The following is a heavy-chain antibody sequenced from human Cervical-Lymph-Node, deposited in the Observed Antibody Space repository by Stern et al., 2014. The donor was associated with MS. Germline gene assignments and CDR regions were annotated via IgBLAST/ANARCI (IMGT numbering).Heavy chain of an antibody. CDR3: ARGYPFFDN. CDR1: GYTFTGFF. CDR2: INPNSGVT. Sequence: QVQLVQSGAEVKKPGASVKVSCTASGYTFTGFFLHWVRQAPGQGLEWVGWINPNSGVTKSAQKFQGWVTLTTDRSINTVYMELNRLKSDDTAVFYCARGYPFFDNWGQGTLVTVSS. J-gene: IGHJ4*02. D-gene: IGHD2-15*01. V-gene: IGHV1-2*04.